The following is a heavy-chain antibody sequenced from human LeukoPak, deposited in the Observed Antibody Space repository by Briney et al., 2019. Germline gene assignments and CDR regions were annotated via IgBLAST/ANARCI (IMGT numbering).Heavy chain of an antibody. CDR1: GFTFSSYS. J-gene: IGHJ6*03. D-gene: IGHD1-1*01. Sequence: GGSLRLSCAASGFTFSSYSMNWVRQAPGKGLEWVSSISSSSSYIYYADSVKGRFTISRDNAKNSLYLQMNSLRAEDTAVYYCARVRVASRAGTYYYYYMDVWGKGTTVTVSS. CDR3: ARVRVASRAGTYYYYYMDV. V-gene: IGHV3-21*01. CDR2: ISSSSSYI.